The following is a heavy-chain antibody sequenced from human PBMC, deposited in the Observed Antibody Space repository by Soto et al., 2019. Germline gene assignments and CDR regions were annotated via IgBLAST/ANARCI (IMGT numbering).Heavy chain of an antibody. J-gene: IGHJ6*02. D-gene: IGHD5-12*01. Sequence: SETLSLTCTVSGGSISSGGYYWSWIRKHPGKGLEWIGYIYYSGFTYYNPSLKSRVTISVDTSKNQFSLKLSSETAADTAVYYCARGQGGLLYYYYYGMDVWGQGTTVTVSS. CDR1: GGSISSGGYY. V-gene: IGHV4-31*03. CDR3: ARGQGGLLYYYYYGMDV. CDR2: IYYSGFT.